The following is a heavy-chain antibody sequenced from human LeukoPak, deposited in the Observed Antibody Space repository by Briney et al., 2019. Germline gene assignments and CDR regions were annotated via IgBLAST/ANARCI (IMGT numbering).Heavy chain of an antibody. D-gene: IGHD6-19*01. V-gene: IGHV1-46*01. Sequence: ASVKVSCKASGYSFTNYYMHWVRQAPGQGLEWMGIINLIGGSTRYAQKFQGRVTMTRDTPTSTVYMELSSLRSEDTAVYYCARESDIAVAGTGFDYWGQGTLVTVSS. CDR1: GYSFTNYY. CDR3: ARESDIAVAGTGFDY. CDR2: INLIGGST. J-gene: IGHJ4*02.